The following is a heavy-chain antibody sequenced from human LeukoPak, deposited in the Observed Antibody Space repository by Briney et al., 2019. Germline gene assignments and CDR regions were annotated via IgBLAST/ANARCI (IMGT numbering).Heavy chain of an antibody. J-gene: IGHJ4*02. CDR1: GVSFSGYY. D-gene: IGHD3-22*01. V-gene: IGHV4-34*01. CDR2: VNHTGSA. Sequence: PSETLSLTCAVYGVSFSGYYWSWIRQPPGKGLEWIGEVNHTGSANYNTSLKTRLTISVDTSKNQFYLRLTSVTAADTATYLCARHSVYHYDSSGYAPFDSWGQGTLVTVSS. CDR3: ARHSVYHYDSSGYAPFDS.